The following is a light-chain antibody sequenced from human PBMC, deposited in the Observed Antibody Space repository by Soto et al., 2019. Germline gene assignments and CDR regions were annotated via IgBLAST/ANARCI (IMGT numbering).Light chain of an antibody. CDR3: QQRSDWPST. Sequence: DIVLTQSPATLSLSPGERATLSCRASQSVSRYLAWYQQKPGQAPRLLIYDASNRATGIPARFSGSGSGTDVTVTLSSLEREDCAVYYCQQRSDWPSTFGGGTKVEI. CDR2: DAS. CDR1: QSVSRY. J-gene: IGKJ4*01. V-gene: IGKV3-11*01.